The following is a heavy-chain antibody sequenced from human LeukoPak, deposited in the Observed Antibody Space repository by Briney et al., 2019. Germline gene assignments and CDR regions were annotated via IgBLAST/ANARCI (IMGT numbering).Heavy chain of an antibody. Sequence: GASVKVSCKASGYTFTTYGISWVRQAPGQGLEWMGWISTYNGNTNYAQNLQGRVAMTTDTSTSTAYMELRSLRSDDTAVYYCARSSLAVAGSVFDYWGQGTLVTVSS. CDR2: ISTYNGNT. V-gene: IGHV1-18*01. CDR1: GYTFTTYG. J-gene: IGHJ4*02. CDR3: ARSSLAVAGSVFDY. D-gene: IGHD6-19*01.